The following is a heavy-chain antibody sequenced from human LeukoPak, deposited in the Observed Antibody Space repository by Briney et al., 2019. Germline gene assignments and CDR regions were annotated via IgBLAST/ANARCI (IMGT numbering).Heavy chain of an antibody. D-gene: IGHD5-18*01. CDR3: AREVYSYVLDY. V-gene: IGHV3-21*01. CDR2: ISSSSSYI. CDR1: GFPISTNY. Sequence: PGGSLRLSCAASGFPISTNYMSWVRPAPGKGLEWVSSISSSSSYIYYADAVKGRFTISRDNAKNSLYLRMNSLRAEDTAVYYCAREVYSYVLDYWGQGTLVTVSS. J-gene: IGHJ4*02.